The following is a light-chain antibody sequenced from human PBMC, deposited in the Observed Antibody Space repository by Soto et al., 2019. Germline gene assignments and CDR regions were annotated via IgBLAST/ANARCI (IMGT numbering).Light chain of an antibody. V-gene: IGKV1-39*01. J-gene: IGKJ1*01. CDR1: QSISIS. CDR2: GAS. Sequence: DIQMTQSPSSLSASVGDRVTITCRASQSISISLNWYHQKPGKAPKLLIYGASTLQSGVPSRFSGSGSGTEFTLTISSLQPDDFATYYCQQYETFSGTFGPGTKVDIK. CDR3: QQYETFSGT.